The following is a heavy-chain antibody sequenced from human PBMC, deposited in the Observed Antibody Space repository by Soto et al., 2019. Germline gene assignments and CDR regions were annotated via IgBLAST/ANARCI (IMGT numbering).Heavy chain of an antibody. V-gene: IGHV1-69*12. CDR1: GGTFNNYA. CDR2: ITPMLGIT. J-gene: IGHJ6*02. D-gene: IGHD2-15*01. Sequence: QVQLVQSGAEVKKPGSSVKVSCKASGGTFNNYAVSWVRQAPGQGLEWMGGITPMLGITNSAQKFQGRITITADESRITGYMEMKSLRSEDSAVYYCARALGGLHCGGGNCYTRVVHGMDVWGQGTTVTVSS. CDR3: ARALGGLHCGGGNCYTRVVHGMDV.